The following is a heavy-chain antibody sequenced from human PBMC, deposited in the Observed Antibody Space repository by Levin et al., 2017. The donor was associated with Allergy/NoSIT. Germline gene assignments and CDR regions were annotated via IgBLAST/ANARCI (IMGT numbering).Heavy chain of an antibody. CDR2: IYYNGGT. Sequence: SETLSLTCTVSGGSISSDYWSWIRQPPGKGLEWIGYIYYNGGTNYNPSLKSRVTISVDTSKNHFSLKVRSVTAADTAVYYCARGGLWWYFDLWGRGTLVTVSS. D-gene: IGHD2/OR15-2a*01. CDR3: ARGGLWWYFDL. V-gene: IGHV4-59*01. J-gene: IGHJ2*01. CDR1: GGSISSDY.